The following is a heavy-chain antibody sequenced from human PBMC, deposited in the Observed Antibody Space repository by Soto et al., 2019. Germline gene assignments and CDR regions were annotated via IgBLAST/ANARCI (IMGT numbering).Heavy chain of an antibody. V-gene: IGHV1-69*13. CDR1: GGTFRSYS. J-gene: IGHJ6*02. D-gene: IGHD2-21*01. CDR2: IIPIFDIT. CDR3: ATPAERGYSQNHPSSYVLDV. Sequence: SVKVSCKASGGTFRSYSISWVRQAPGEGLEWMGGIIPIFDITNYAQKFQGRVTITADESTSTAYMELSSLGSEDTAVYYCATPAERGYSQNHPSSYVLDVWGQGTTVTVSS.